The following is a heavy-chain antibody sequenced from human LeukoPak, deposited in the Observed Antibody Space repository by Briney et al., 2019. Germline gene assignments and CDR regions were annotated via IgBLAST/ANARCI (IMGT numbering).Heavy chain of an antibody. CDR3: ARDIGGSSVTPVSDWFDP. Sequence: ASVKVSCKASGGTFSSYAISWVRQAPGQGLEWMGIINPSGGSTSYAQKFQGRVTMTRDTSTSTVYMELSSLRSEDTAVYYCARDIGGSSVTPVSDWFDPWGQGTLVTVSS. CDR2: INPSGGST. J-gene: IGHJ5*02. CDR1: GGTFSSYA. V-gene: IGHV1-46*01. D-gene: IGHD4-17*01.